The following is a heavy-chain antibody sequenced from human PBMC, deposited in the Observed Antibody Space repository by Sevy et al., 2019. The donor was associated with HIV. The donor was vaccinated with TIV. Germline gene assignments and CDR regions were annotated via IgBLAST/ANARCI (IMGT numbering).Heavy chain of an antibody. V-gene: IGHV3-23*01. Sequence: GGSLRLSCAASGFTFSSYAMSWVRQAPGKGLEWVSAISGSGGSTYYADSVKGRFNISRGNSKNTLYLQMNSLRAEDRAVYYWAKDRGTTVTTRYYYGMDVSGQGTTVTVSS. D-gene: IGHD4-4*01. CDR3: AKDRGTTVTTRYYYGMDV. J-gene: IGHJ6*02. CDR2: ISGSGGST. CDR1: GFTFSSYA.